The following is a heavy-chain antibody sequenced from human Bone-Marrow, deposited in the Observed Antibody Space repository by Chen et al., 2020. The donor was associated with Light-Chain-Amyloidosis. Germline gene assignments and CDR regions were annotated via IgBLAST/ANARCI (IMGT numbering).Heavy chain of an antibody. D-gene: IGHD5-12*01. CDR2: INSDGSST. J-gene: IGHJ6*02. V-gene: IGHV3-74*01. CDR1: GFTFSSYW. CDR3: ARDRVRDSGYDYYYYYGMDV. Sequence: GESGGGLVQPGGSLRLSCAASGFTFSSYWMHWVRQAPGKGLVWVSRINSDGSSTSYADSVKGRFTISRDNAKNTLYLQMNSLRAEDTAVYYCARDRVRDSGYDYYYYYGMDVWGQGTTVTVSS.